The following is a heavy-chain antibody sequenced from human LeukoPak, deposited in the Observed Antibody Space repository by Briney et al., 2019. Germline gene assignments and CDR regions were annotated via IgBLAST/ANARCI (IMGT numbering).Heavy chain of an antibody. CDR3: AKLWSGYRPPDY. V-gene: IGHV4-34*01. D-gene: IGHD3-3*01. J-gene: IGHJ4*02. Sequence: SETLSLTCAVYGGSFSGYYWSWVRQPPGKGLEWIGEINHTGSTKYNPSLKSRVTISVDTSNNQFSLKLSSVTAADTAVYYCAKLWSGYRPPDYWGQGTLVTVSS. CDR1: GGSFSGYY. CDR2: INHTGST.